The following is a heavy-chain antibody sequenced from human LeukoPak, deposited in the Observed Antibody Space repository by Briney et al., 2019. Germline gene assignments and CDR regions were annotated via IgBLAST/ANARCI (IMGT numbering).Heavy chain of an antibody. V-gene: IGHV1-18*01. CDR1: GYTFTSYG. J-gene: IGHJ4*02. CDR2: ISAYNGNT. Sequence: ASVKVSCKASGYTFTSYGISWVRQAPGLGLEWMGWISAYNGNTNYAQKLQGRVTMTTDTSTSTAYMELRSLRSDDTAVYYCARDGDTYYYDSSDLFDYWGQGTLVTVSS. CDR3: ARDGDTYYYDSSDLFDY. D-gene: IGHD3-22*01.